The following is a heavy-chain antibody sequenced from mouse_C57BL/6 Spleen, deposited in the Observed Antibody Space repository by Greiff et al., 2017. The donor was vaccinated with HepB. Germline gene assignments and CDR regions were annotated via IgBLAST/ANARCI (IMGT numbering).Heavy chain of an antibody. CDR1: GYTFTEYT. V-gene: IGHV1-62-2*01. J-gene: IGHJ3*01. Sequence: VQLQQSGAELVKPGASVKLSCKASGYTFTEYTIHWVKQRPGKGLEWIGWFYPGSGSIKYNEKFKDKATLTADKSTSTVYMEFSRLTSEDSAVYFCARQEGIVYGYWFAYWGQGTLVTVSA. CDR2: FYPGSGSI. CDR3: ARQEGIVYGYWFAY. D-gene: IGHD2-2*01.